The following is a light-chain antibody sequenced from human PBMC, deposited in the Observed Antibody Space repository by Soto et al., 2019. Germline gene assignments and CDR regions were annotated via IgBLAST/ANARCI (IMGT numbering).Light chain of an antibody. CDR2: VAS. CDR3: QQSYSTPYT. Sequence: DIQMTQSPSSLSASVGDRVNITCRESQSISSNLNWYQQKAGEAPKLLIYVASSLQSGVPSRFSGSESGTDYTLTISSLQPDDLGTDYCQQSYSTPYTSGQGTKLEIK. V-gene: IGKV1-39*01. CDR1: QSISSN. J-gene: IGKJ2*01.